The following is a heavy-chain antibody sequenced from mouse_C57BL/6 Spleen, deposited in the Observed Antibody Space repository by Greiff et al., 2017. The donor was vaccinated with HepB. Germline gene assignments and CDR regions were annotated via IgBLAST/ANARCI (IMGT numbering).Heavy chain of an antibody. J-gene: IGHJ4*01. V-gene: IGHV1-9*01. CDR2: ILPGSGST. CDR3: ARGSLTTGVATDYAMDY. D-gene: IGHD1-1*01. Sequence: QVQLQQSGAELMKPGASVKLSCKATGYTFTGYWIEWVKQRPGHGLEWIGEILPGSGSTNYNEKFKGKATFTADTSSNTAYMQLSSLTTEDSAIYYCARGSLTTGVATDYAMDYWGQGTSVTVSS. CDR1: GYTFTGYW.